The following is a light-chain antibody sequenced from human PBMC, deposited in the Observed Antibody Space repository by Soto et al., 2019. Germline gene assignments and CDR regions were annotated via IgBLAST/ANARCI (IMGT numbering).Light chain of an antibody. CDR1: QSISRW. Sequence: DIQMTQSPSTLSASVGDRVTITCRASQSISRWLAWYQQKPGKVPKLLIYKASNLESGVPSRFSGSGSGTEFSLTISSLQPDDFAPYYSQEFKTLTFGQGTKVEIK. V-gene: IGKV1-5*03. CDR2: KAS. J-gene: IGKJ1*01. CDR3: QEFKTLT.